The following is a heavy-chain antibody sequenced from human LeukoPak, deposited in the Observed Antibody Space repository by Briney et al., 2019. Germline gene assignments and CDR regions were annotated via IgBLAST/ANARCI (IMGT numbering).Heavy chain of an antibody. CDR1: GFTFSSYS. CDR2: IKQDGSEK. CDR3: ARVGGYGYGKQYYYYYMDV. V-gene: IGHV3-7*01. J-gene: IGHJ6*03. Sequence: RGSLRLSCAASGFTFSSYSMNWVRQAPGKGLEWVANIKQDGSEKYYVDSVKGRFTISRDNAKNSLYLQMNSLRAEDTAVYYCARVGGYGYGKQYYYYYMDVWGKGTTVTISS. D-gene: IGHD5-18*01.